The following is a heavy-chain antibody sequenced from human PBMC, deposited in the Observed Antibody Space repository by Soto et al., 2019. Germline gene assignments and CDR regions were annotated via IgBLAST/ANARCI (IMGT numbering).Heavy chain of an antibody. CDR2: IYWNDDK. CDR1: GFSLSTSGVG. Sequence: SGPTLVNPTQTLTLTCTFSGFSLSTSGVGVGWIRQPPGKALEWLALIYWNDDKRYSPSLKSRLTITKDTSKNQVVLTMTNMDPVDTATYYCAHTPGYYDFWSGYPHDAFDIWGQGTMVTVSS. D-gene: IGHD3-3*01. V-gene: IGHV2-5*01. J-gene: IGHJ3*02. CDR3: AHTPGYYDFWSGYPHDAFDI.